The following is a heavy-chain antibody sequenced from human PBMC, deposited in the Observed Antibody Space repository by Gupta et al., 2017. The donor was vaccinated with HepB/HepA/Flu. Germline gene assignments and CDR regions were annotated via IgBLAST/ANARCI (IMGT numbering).Heavy chain of an antibody. V-gene: IGHV4-4*02. Sequence: QVQLQESGPGLVKPSGTLSLTCSVSGGSISSSNWWSWVRRPAGKGLEWIGEIYHSGSTNYNPSLKSRITMSVDKSKNQFSLKLNSVTAADTAVYYCARARYSSGWYGDFDYWGQGTLVTVSS. CDR2: IYHSGST. CDR1: GGSISSSNW. D-gene: IGHD6-19*01. CDR3: ARARYSSGWYGDFDY. J-gene: IGHJ4*02.